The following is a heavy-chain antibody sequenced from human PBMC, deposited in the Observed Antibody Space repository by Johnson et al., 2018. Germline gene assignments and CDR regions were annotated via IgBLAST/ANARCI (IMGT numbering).Heavy chain of an antibody. CDR1: GFTFSNAY. J-gene: IGHJ3*02. CDR2: LKSKTGGGAT. Sequence: VQLVESGGGLVKPGGSLRLSCAASGFTFSNAYMNWVRQAPGKGLEWVGHLKSKTGGGATDYAAPVKDRFTVSRDDSKKTRHLQMDSLKVEDTGVYYCAPDVTASWALYIWGQGTMVTVSS. V-gene: IGHV3-15*01. CDR3: APDVTASWALYI. D-gene: IGHD2-21*01.